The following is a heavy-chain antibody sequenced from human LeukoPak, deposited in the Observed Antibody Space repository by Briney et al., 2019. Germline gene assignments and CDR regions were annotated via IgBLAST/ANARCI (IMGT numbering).Heavy chain of an antibody. J-gene: IGHJ4*02. CDR1: GYSFTSYW. Sequence: GESLKISCKGSGYSFTSYWTGWVRQMPGKGLEWMGIIYPGDSDTRYSPSFQGQVTISADKSISTAYLQWSSLKASDTAMYYCARTHSSSWLVTYYFDYWGQGTLVTVSS. D-gene: IGHD6-13*01. CDR2: IYPGDSDT. V-gene: IGHV5-51*01. CDR3: ARTHSSSWLVTYYFDY.